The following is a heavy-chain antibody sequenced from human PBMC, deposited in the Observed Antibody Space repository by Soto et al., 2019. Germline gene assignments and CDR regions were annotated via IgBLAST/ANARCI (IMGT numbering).Heavy chain of an antibody. Sequence: EVQLLESGGGLVQPGGSLRLSCAASGFTFSSYAMSWVRQAPGKGLEWVSAITSGDSTYYADSVKGRFTISRDNSKNTLYLQMSSLSAEDTAVYYDYGSHYGMDVWGQGTTVTVSS. CDR2: ITSGDST. V-gene: IGHV3-23*01. CDR1: GFTFSSYA. CDR3: YGSHYGMDV. J-gene: IGHJ6*02. D-gene: IGHD3-16*01.